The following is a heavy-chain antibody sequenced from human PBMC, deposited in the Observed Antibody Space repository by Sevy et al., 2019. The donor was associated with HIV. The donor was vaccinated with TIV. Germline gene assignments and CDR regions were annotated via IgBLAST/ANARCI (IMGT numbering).Heavy chain of an antibody. CDR3: AREPQQLEGVL. CDR1: GYTFTSYD. V-gene: IGHV1-8*01. CDR2: MNPNGGNT. D-gene: IGHD6-13*01. J-gene: IGHJ4*02. Sequence: ASVKVSCKASGYTFTSYDINWVRQATGQGLEWMGWMNPNGGNTGYAQKFQGRVTMTRKTSISTAYMELSSLRSEDTAVYYCAREPQQLEGVLWGQGTLVTVSS.